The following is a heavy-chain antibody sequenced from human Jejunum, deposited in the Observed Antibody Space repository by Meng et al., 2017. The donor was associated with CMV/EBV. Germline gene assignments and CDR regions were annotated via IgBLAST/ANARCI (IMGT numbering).Heavy chain of an antibody. CDR3: ARYYGSGALDY. CDR1: AYTFATYA. D-gene: IGHD3-10*01. Sequence: QAQLVQSGSEVKKPGASVTVSCKASAYTFATYAIYWVRQAPGQRLEWMGRINAGNGNTEYSQKFQGRVTITRDTSASTAYMELSSLRSEDTAVYYCARYYGSGALDYWGQGTLVTVSS. CDR2: INAGNGNT. J-gene: IGHJ4*02. V-gene: IGHV1-3*01.